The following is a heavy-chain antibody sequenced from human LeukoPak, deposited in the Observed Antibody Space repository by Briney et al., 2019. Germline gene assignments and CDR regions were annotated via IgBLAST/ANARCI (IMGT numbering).Heavy chain of an antibody. V-gene: IGHV3-30*03. J-gene: IGHJ4*02. Sequence: GGSLRLSCAASGFTFSSSGMHWVRQGPGTGLEWVAFISHEGSEKYFADSVKGRFTISRDNSKNTLYLQMYSLRDEDTAVFYCATDRGWYFDNWGQGTLVTVAS. D-gene: IGHD1-26*01. CDR3: ATDRGWYFDN. CDR2: ISHEGSEK. CDR1: GFTFSSSG.